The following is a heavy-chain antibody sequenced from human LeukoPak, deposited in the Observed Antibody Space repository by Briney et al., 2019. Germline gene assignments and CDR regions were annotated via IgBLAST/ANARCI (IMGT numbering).Heavy chain of an antibody. J-gene: IGHJ4*02. V-gene: IGHV3-33*06. CDR2: IWYDGSNK. CDR3: AKDRGYDILTGPFDY. Sequence: PGRSLRLSCAASGFTFSSYGMRWVRQAPGKGLEWVAVIWYDGSNKYYADSVKGRFTISRDNSKNTLYLQMNSLRAEDTAVYYCAKDRGYDILTGPFDYWGQGTLVTVSS. D-gene: IGHD3-9*01. CDR1: GFTFSSYG.